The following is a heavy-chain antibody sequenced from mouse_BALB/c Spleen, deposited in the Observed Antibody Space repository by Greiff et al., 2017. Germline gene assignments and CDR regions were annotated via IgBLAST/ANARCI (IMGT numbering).Heavy chain of an antibody. CDR2: INPSSGYT. V-gene: IGHV1-4*02. D-gene: IGHD1-1*01. J-gene: IGHJ4*01. CDR3: ARDYYGSSLYAMDY. Sequence: VQLQQSAAELARPGASVKMSCKASGYTFTSYTMHWVKQRPGQGLEWIGYINPSSGYTEYNQKFKDKTTLTADKSSSTAYMQLSSLTSEDSAVYYCARDYYGSSLYAMDYWGQGTSVTVSS. CDR1: GYTFTSYT.